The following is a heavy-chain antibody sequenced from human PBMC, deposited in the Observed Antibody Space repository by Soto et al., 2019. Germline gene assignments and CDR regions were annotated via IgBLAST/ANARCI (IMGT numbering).Heavy chain of an antibody. CDR3: AKGLVPAAKTSLNDY. CDR2: ISDNGGST. D-gene: IGHD2-2*01. CDR1: GFTFNNYA. Sequence: EVQLLESGGGLVQPGGSLRLSCAASGFTFNNYAMTWVRQAPGKGLEWVSTISDNGGSTYYADSVKGRFTISRDNSKKTLYLQMNSLRAEDTAVYYCAKGLVPAAKTSLNDYWGQGTLVTVSS. J-gene: IGHJ4*02. V-gene: IGHV3-23*01.